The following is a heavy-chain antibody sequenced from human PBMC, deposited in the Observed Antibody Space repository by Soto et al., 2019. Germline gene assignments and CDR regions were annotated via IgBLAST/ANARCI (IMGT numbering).Heavy chain of an antibody. D-gene: IGHD2-15*01. CDR3: AKPGLSGGKGNYGMDV. CDR2: INSDGSST. Sequence: PVGSLRLSCAASGFTFSSYWMHWVRQAPGKGLVWVSRINSDGSSTSYADSVKGRFTISRDNSKNTLYLQMNSLRAEDTAVYYCAKPGLSGGKGNYGMDVWGQGTTVTVSS. V-gene: IGHV3-74*01. CDR1: GFTFSSYW. J-gene: IGHJ6*02.